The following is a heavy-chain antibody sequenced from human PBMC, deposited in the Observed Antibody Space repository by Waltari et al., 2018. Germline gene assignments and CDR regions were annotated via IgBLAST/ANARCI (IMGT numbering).Heavy chain of an antibody. D-gene: IGHD3-10*01. CDR1: GFTFSSYG. V-gene: IGHV3-23*04. CDR3: AKSGRSPWAFDI. J-gene: IGHJ3*02. CDR2: IGGSTGST. Sequence: EVQLVESGGGLVQPGGSLRLSCTASGFTFSSYGMTWVRQAPGKGLEGVSAIGGSTGSTNYADSVRGRFTISRDNSKNTLYLQMNSLRAEDTALYYCAKSGRSPWAFDIWGQGTMVTVSS.